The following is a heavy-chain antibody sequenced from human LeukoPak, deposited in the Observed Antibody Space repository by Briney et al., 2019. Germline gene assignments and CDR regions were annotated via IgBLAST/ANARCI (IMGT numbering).Heavy chain of an antibody. Sequence: SVKVSCKASGGTFINYAISWVRQAPGQRLEWMGGISPIFGTADYAQKFQGRVTITADESTSTAYMELSSLRSEDTAVYYCARGGYYDSSDMGSAFDIWGQGTLVTVSS. J-gene: IGHJ3*02. CDR3: ARGGYYDSSDMGSAFDI. V-gene: IGHV1-69*01. D-gene: IGHD3-22*01. CDR2: ISPIFGTA. CDR1: GGTFINYA.